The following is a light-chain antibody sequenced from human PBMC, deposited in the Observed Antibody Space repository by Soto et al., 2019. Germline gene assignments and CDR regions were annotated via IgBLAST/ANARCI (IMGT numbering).Light chain of an antibody. Sequence: DIQLTQSPSTLSASVGDMITITCRASQSIGTWLAWYQHRPGEGPKLLIHDASSLESGVPSRFSGSGSATEFTLTISSLQPDDFATYYCQQYNSYWTFGQGTRWIS. CDR2: DAS. J-gene: IGKJ1*01. CDR1: QSIGTW. CDR3: QQYNSYWT. V-gene: IGKV1-5*01.